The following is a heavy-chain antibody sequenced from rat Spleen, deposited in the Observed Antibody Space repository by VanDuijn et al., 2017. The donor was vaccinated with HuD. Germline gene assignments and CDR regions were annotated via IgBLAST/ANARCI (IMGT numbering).Heavy chain of an antibody. D-gene: IGHD1-1*01. CDR1: GFTFSNYD. Sequence: EVQLVESGGGLVQPGRSLKLSCAASGFTFSNYDMAWVRQAPTKGLEWVASISTGGGNTYYRDSVKGRFTISRDNAKSTLYLQMDSLRSEDTATYYCATDDDSGKDFDYWGQGVMVTVSS. J-gene: IGHJ2*01. CDR2: ISTGGGNT. V-gene: IGHV5S23*01. CDR3: ATDDDSGKDFDY.